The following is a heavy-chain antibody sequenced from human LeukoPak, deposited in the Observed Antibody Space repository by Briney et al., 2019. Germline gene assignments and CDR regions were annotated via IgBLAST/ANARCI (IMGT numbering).Heavy chain of an antibody. J-gene: IGHJ4*02. CDR1: GFTFSSYA. Sequence: GGSLRLSCAASGFTFSSYAMHWVRQAPGKGLEYVSAISSNGGSTYYANSVKGRFTISRDNSKNTLYLQMGSLRAEDMAVYYCARTYGDYGVGDYWGQGTLVTVSS. CDR2: ISSNGGST. D-gene: IGHD4-17*01. CDR3: ARTYGDYGVGDY. V-gene: IGHV3-64*01.